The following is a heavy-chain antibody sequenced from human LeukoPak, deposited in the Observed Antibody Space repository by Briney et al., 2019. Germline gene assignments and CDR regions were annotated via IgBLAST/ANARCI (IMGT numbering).Heavy chain of an antibody. V-gene: IGHV3-74*01. CDR3: VSFYETY. CDR1: GNYW. CDR2: INSDGSWT. D-gene: IGHD2/OR15-2a*01. J-gene: IGHJ4*02. Sequence: GGSLRLSCAASGNYWMHWVRKVPGKGLVWVSHINSDGSWTSYADSVKGRFTISKDNAKNTVYLQMNSLRAEDTAVYYCVSFYETYWGRGTLVTVSS.